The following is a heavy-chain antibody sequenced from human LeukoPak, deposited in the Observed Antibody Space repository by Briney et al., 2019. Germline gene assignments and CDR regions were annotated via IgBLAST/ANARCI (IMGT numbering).Heavy chain of an antibody. J-gene: IGHJ4*02. CDR1: GGSISGAGYY. Sequence: SETLSLTCTVSGGSISGAGYYWNWIRQHPTEGLEWIGHIYYTGRTTHNPSVKSRVTISADTSKNQFSLKLNSVTAADTAVYFCASAPLGNSFGYMAYWGQGALVTVSS. D-gene: IGHD5-18*01. CDR2: IYYTGRT. V-gene: IGHV4-31*03. CDR3: ASAPLGNSFGYMAY.